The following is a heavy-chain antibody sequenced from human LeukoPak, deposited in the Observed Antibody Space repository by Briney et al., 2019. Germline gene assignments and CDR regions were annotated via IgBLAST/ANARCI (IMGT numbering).Heavy chain of an antibody. CDR2: ITGRGDAA. V-gene: IGHV3-21*01. J-gene: IGHJ6*02. D-gene: IGHD2-2*01. Sequence: GGSLTLSCAASGFTFSSYAMTWVRQAPGRGMEWVSTITGRGDAANDADSVKGRFTISRDNAKNSLYLQMNSLRAEDTAVYYCARDLWVVVPAARYYYYYGMDVWGQGTTVTVSS. CDR1: GFTFSSYA. CDR3: ARDLWVVVPAARYYYYYGMDV.